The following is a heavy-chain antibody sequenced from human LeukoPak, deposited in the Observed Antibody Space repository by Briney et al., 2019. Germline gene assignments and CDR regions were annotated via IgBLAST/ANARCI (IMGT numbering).Heavy chain of an antibody. CDR2: INPSGGST. V-gene: IGHV1-46*01. Sequence: ASVKVSCKASGYTFTSYYMHWVRQAPGQGLEWMGIINPSGGSTSYAQKFQGRVTMTRDTSMSTVYMELSSLRSEDTAVYYCARVNSVVVAAGRGGLDPWGQGTLVTVSS. J-gene: IGHJ5*02. CDR3: ARVNSVVVAAGRGGLDP. CDR1: GYTFTSYY. D-gene: IGHD2-15*01.